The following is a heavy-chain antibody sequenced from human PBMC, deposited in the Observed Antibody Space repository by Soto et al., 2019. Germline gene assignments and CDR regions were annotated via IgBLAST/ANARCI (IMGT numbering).Heavy chain of an antibody. D-gene: IGHD6-6*01. Sequence: ASVKVSCKASGYTFTSYDINWVRQATGQGLEWMGWMNPNSGYTAYAQKFQGRVTMTRNTSTSTAYMDLSGLRSDDTAVYYCARFSSQPLPSDIDYWGQGTLVTVSS. CDR1: GYTFTSYD. J-gene: IGHJ4*02. CDR2: MNPNSGYT. CDR3: ARFSSQPLPSDIDY. V-gene: IGHV1-8*01.